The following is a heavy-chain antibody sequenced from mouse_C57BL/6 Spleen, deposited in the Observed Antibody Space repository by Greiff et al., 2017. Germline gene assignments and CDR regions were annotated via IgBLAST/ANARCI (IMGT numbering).Heavy chain of an antibody. J-gene: IGHJ1*03. CDR3: AKEDYGSSYRYFDV. CDR1: GYAFTNYL. Sequence: VQLQQSGAELVRPGTSVKVSCKASGYAFTNYLIEWVKQRPGQGLEWIGVIYPGSGGTNYNEKFKGKATLTADKSSSTAYMQLSSLTSEDSAVYFCAKEDYGSSYRYFDVWGTGTTVTVSS. CDR2: IYPGSGGT. V-gene: IGHV1-54*01. D-gene: IGHD1-1*01.